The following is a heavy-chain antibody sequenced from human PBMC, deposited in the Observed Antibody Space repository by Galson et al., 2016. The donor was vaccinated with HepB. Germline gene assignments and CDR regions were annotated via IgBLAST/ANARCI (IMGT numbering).Heavy chain of an antibody. V-gene: IGHV3-30*18. J-gene: IGHJ6*04. CDR3: AKVVRSGTPLWFGLGTMDV. D-gene: IGHD3-10*01. CDR1: GFTFSEYG. CDR2: ISPDGSDK. Sequence: SLRLSCAASGFTFSEYGMHWVRQAPGKGLEWVAQISPDGSDKYNADSAKGQFTISRDKYRSTVYLQMNSLRAEDTATYNCAKVVRSGTPLWFGLGTMDVWGTGTTVVVSS.